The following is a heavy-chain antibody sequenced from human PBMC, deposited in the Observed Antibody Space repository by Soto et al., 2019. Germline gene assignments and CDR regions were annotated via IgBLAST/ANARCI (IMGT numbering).Heavy chain of an antibody. Sequence: GASVKVSCKASGYTFTGYYMHWVRQAPGQGLEWMGWINPNSGGTNYAQKFQGWVTMTRDTSISTAYMELSRLRSDDTAVYYCAGGRYSSSWYYGMDVWGQGTTVTVSS. CDR1: GYTFTGYY. CDR2: INPNSGGT. V-gene: IGHV1-2*04. CDR3: AGGRYSSSWYYGMDV. D-gene: IGHD6-13*01. J-gene: IGHJ6*02.